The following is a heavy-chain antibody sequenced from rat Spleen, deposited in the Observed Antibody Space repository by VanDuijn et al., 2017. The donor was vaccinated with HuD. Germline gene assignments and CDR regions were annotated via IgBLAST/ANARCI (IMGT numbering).Heavy chain of an antibody. CDR2: ISHSGGST. Sequence: EVQLVESGGGLVQPGRSLKLSCAASGFSFSNYGMHWIRQAPTKGLEWLTSISHSGGSTYYRDSVKGRFTISRDNAKSTLYLQMDSLRSEDTATYYCARQETSGYSNWFTCWGQGTLVTVSS. CDR1: GFSFSNYG. V-gene: IGHV5-19*01. D-gene: IGHD4-3*01. CDR3: ARQETSGYSNWFTC. J-gene: IGHJ3*01.